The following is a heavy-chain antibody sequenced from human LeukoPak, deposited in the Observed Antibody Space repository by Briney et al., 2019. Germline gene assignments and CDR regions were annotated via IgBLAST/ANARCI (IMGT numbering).Heavy chain of an antibody. V-gene: IGHV1-69*13. Sequence: ASVKVSFKASGGTFSSYAISWVRQAPGQGLEWMGGIIPIFGTANYAQKFQGRVTITADESTSTAYMELSSLRSEDTAVYYCARDRQRNSGYDAFDIWGQGTMVTVSS. CDR1: GGTFSSYA. CDR3: ARDRQRNSGYDAFDI. D-gene: IGHD3-22*01. J-gene: IGHJ3*02. CDR2: IIPIFGTA.